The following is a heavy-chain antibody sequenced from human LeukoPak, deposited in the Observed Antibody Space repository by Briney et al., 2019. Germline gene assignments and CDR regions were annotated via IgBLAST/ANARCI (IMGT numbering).Heavy chain of an antibody. J-gene: IGHJ4*02. V-gene: IGHV5-51*01. D-gene: IGHD3-22*01. Sequence: RGESLKISCKGFGYSFTNFWIGWVRQMPGKGLELMGIIYPGDSDTRYSPSFQGQVTISADKSISTAYLQWSSLKASDTAMHYCARRLTYYYDSRAGLDYFDYWGQGTLVTVSS. CDR3: ARRLTYYYDSRAGLDYFDY. CDR2: IYPGDSDT. CDR1: GYSFTNFW.